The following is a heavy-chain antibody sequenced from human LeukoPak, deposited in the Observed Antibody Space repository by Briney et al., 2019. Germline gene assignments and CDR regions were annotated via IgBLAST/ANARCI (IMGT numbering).Heavy chain of an antibody. CDR1: GFTFSSYW. J-gene: IGHJ4*02. D-gene: IGHD2-15*01. CDR2: IKQDGSEK. V-gene: IGHV3-7*01. Sequence: GGSLRLSCAASGFTFSSYWMSWVRQAPGKGLEWVANIKQDGSEKYYVDSVKGRFTISRDNAKNSLYLQMNGLRAEDTAVYYCARESHTYCSGGSCYDYWGQGTLVTVSS. CDR3: ARESHTYCSGGSCYDY.